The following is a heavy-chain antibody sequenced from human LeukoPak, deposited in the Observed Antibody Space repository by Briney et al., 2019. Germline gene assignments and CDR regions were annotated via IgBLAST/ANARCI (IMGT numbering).Heavy chain of an antibody. CDR3: AKDMQTWPRFPDY. CDR1: GFTFSSYA. V-gene: IGHV3-30-3*01. D-gene: IGHD5-12*01. J-gene: IGHJ4*02. Sequence: GGSLRLSCAASGFTFSSYAMHWVRQAPGKGLEWVAVISYDGSNKYYADSVKGRFTISRDNSKNTLYLQMNSLRVEDTAVYYCAKDMQTWPRFPDYWGQGTLVTVSS. CDR2: ISYDGSNK.